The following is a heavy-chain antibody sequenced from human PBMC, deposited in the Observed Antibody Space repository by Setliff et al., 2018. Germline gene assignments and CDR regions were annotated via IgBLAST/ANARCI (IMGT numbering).Heavy chain of an antibody. V-gene: IGHV3-48*01. J-gene: IGHJ6*03. Sequence: ETLSLSCAASGFTFSIYSMNWVRQAPGKGLEWISYTSSGSNSIYYADSVKGRFTISRDNAKNSVYLQMNSLRAEDTAVYHCARVFSGYSPDYYFYMDVWGKGTTVTVSS. CDR3: ARVFSGYSPDYYFYMDV. CDR2: TSSGSNSI. D-gene: IGHD5-18*01. CDR1: GFTFSIYS.